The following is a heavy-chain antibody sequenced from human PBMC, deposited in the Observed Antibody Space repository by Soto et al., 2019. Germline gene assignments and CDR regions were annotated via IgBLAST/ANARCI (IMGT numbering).Heavy chain of an antibody. CDR3: ARVAYYYNSSGPLRI. Sequence: SLRLSCAASGFTFSTYGMHWVRQAPGKGLEWVAVISYDGSNEYYADSVKGRLTISRDNSKNTLYLQMNSLRAEDTAVYYCARVAYYYNSSGPLRIWGQGTMVTVSS. J-gene: IGHJ3*02. CDR2: ISYDGSNE. D-gene: IGHD3-22*01. V-gene: IGHV3-30*03. CDR1: GFTFSTYG.